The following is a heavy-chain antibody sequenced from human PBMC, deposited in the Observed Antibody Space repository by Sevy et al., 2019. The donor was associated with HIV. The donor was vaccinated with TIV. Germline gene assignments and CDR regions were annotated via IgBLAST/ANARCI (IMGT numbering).Heavy chain of an antibody. CDR2: ITWSSNSI. J-gene: IGHJ3*02. D-gene: IGHD3-10*01. Sequence: GGSLRLSCAASGFTFDEYAMFWVRQVPGKGLEWVSGITWSSNSIDYGDSVKDRFTISRDNAKNSLYLQMNRLRVEDTAFYYCVKGTMEAIMDLYDPLDIWGQGTMVTVSS. CDR1: GFTFDEYA. CDR3: VKGTMEAIMDLYDPLDI. V-gene: IGHV3-9*01.